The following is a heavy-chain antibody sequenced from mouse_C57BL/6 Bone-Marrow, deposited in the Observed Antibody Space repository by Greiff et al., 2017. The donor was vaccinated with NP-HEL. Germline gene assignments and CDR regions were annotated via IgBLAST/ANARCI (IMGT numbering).Heavy chain of an antibody. CDR3: ARERAITTVVGPYFDY. V-gene: IGHV1-72*01. D-gene: IGHD1-1*01. Sequence: QVQLQQPGAELVKPGASVKLSCKASGYTFTSYWMHWVKQRPGRGLEWIGRIDPNSGGTKYNEKFKSKATLTVDKPSSTAYMQLSSLTSEDSAVYYCARERAITTVVGPYFDYWGPGTTLTVSS. CDR1: GYTFTSYW. J-gene: IGHJ2*01. CDR2: IDPNSGGT.